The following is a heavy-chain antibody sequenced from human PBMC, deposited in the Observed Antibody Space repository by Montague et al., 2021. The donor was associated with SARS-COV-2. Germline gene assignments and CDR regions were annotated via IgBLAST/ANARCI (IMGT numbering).Heavy chain of an antibody. CDR1: RGSFHIFS. Sequence: SETLSLTCAVYRGSFHIFSWGWIRQSPEKGLEWIGEIDHRGNTNYNPSLKSRVTISVDTSKNQFSLNLTSVTAADTAIYYRARGTRVVGITPGFRYWGQGTQVAVSS. D-gene: IGHD2-21*01. CDR2: IDHRGNT. V-gene: IGHV4-34*01. CDR3: ARGTRVVGITPGFRY. J-gene: IGHJ4*02.